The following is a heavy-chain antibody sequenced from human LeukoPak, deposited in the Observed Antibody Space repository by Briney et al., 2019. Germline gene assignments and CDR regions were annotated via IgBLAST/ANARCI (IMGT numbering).Heavy chain of an antibody. CDR3: ARGDFGETNTAFDV. J-gene: IGHJ3*01. CDR1: GYTFTDYD. D-gene: IGHD4-17*01. V-gene: IGHV1-8*03. CDR2: INPNSATT. Sequence: ASEKVSCKTSGYTFTDYDVHWVRQAPGQGLEWMGWINPNSATTNYAQRLQGRVTFTRDTSLSVAYMELSSLTSEDAAVYFCARGDFGETNTAFDVWGQGTLVAVSS.